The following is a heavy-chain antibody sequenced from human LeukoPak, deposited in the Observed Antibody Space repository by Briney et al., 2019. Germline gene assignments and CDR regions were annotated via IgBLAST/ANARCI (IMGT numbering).Heavy chain of an antibody. D-gene: IGHD2-2*01. CDR2: IHRDDKT. Sequence: GGSLRLSCAASGFDVSSHHMVWVRRAPGKGLEWVSFIHRDDKTYYADSVKGRFTMSRDSSKNTLYLQMNSLGADDTAVYYCAREVISTPSYFDYWGQGILVTVSS. J-gene: IGHJ4*02. CDR3: AREVISTPSYFDY. V-gene: IGHV3-53*01. CDR1: GFDVSSHH.